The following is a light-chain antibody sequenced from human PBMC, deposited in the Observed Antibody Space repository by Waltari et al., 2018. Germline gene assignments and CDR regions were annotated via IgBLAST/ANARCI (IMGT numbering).Light chain of an antibody. V-gene: IGLV3-19*01. CDR2: GKN. J-gene: IGLJ3*02. CDR1: SLRSYY. CDR3: NSRDSSGNHPWV. Sequence: SSELTQDPAVSVALGQTVRITCQGDSLRSYYASWYQQKPGQAPVLVIYGKNNRPSGIQDRVSGASAGNTASVTITGAHAEDEADYYCNSRDSSGNHPWVFGGGTKLTVL.